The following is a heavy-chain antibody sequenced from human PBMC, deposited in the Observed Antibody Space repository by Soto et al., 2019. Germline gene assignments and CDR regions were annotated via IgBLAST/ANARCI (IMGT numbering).Heavy chain of an antibody. CDR3: SRRTSGWYFDY. V-gene: IGHV3-23*01. D-gene: IGHD6-19*01. J-gene: IGHJ4*02. CDR2: ISGSGGST. Sequence: EVQLLESGGGLVQPGGSLRLSCAASGFTFSSYAMSWVRQAPGKGLEWVSVISGSGGSTYYADSVKGRFTISRDNSKNTLYLQMNSLRTEDTAVYYCSRRTSGWYFDYWGQGTLVTVSS. CDR1: GFTFSSYA.